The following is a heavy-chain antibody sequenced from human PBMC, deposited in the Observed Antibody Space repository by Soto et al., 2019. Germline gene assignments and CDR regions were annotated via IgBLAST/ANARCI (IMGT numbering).Heavy chain of an antibody. Sequence: QVQLVQSGAEVKKPGASVKVSCKASGYTFASYNYGIFWVRQAPGQGLEWLGRISAYNGNTNYAQKFQGRVTMTTDTSTSIAYMELRSLRSDDTAVYYCARAPGRAIVDRRSCGPATFYYCGMDVWGQGTTVSVSS. J-gene: IGHJ6*02. CDR1: GYTFASYNYG. D-gene: IGHD1-26*01. CDR2: ISAYNGNT. CDR3: ARAPGRAIVDRRSCGPATFYYCGMDV. V-gene: IGHV1-18*01.